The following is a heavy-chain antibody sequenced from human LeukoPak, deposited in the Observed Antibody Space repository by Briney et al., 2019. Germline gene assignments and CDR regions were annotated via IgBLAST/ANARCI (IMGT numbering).Heavy chain of an antibody. CDR1: GGSITRRSVSSGDYY. V-gene: IGHV4-30-4*01. CDR2: ISYSGST. J-gene: IGHJ5*02. D-gene: IGHD2-21*02. CDR3: ARYCGRDCYHDS. Sequence: SETLSLTCTVSGGSITRRSVSSGDYYWSWIRQPPEKGLEWIGYISYSGSTYSNPSLKSRVTMSIDTSKNQFSLKVNSVTAADTAVYYCARYCGRDCYHDSWGQGTLVTVSS.